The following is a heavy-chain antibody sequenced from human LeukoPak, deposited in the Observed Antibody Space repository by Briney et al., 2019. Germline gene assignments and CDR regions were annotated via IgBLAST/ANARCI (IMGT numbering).Heavy chain of an antibody. Sequence: SETLSLTCAVYGGSFSGYYWSWIRQPPGKGLEWIGEINHSGSTNYNPSLKRRVTISVDTSKNQFSLKLSSVTAADTAVYYCARWNDSSGSLYFDYWGQGTLVTVSS. CDR1: GGSFSGYY. CDR2: INHSGST. CDR3: ARWNDSSGSLYFDY. J-gene: IGHJ4*02. D-gene: IGHD3-22*01. V-gene: IGHV4-34*01.